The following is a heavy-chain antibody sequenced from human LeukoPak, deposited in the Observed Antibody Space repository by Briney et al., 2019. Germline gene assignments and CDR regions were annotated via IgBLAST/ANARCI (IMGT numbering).Heavy chain of an antibody. V-gene: IGHV3-33*01. D-gene: IGHD1-26*01. Sequence: GGSLRLSCAASGFTFSSFGMHWVRQAPGKGLEWVAVIWYDASNKYYAGSVKGRFTISRDNSKNTLYLQMNSLRDDDTAVYYCVRGVGVSRFNYFDPWGQGTLVTVSS. CDR3: VRGVGVSRFNYFDP. CDR1: GFTFSSFG. CDR2: IWYDASNK. J-gene: IGHJ5*02.